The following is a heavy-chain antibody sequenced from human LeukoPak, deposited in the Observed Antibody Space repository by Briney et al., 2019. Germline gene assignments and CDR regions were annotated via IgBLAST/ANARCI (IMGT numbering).Heavy chain of an antibody. CDR3: VRQSEVGATDP. CDR1: GRSISSGTYY. Sequence: EPSETLSLTCTVSGRSISSGTYYWGWIRQPPGKGLEWIGSIYYSGSTYYNPSLKSRVTISLDTSKNQFSLTLSSVTAADTAVYYCVRQSEVGATDPWGQGTLVTVSS. D-gene: IGHD1-26*01. J-gene: IGHJ5*02. V-gene: IGHV4-39*01. CDR2: IYYSGST.